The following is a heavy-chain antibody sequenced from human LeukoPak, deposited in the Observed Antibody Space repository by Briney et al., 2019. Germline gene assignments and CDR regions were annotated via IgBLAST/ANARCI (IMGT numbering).Heavy chain of an antibody. CDR3: ARDGPPLDASSGYTGYKILGNFDP. Sequence: SETLSLTCTVSGGSISSYDWSWIRQPAGKGLEWIGRIYTSGSTNYNPSLKSRVTMSVDTSKNQFSLKLSSVTAADTAVYYCARDGPPLDASSGYTGYKILGNFDPWGQGTLVTVSS. D-gene: IGHD3-22*01. CDR1: GGSISSYD. V-gene: IGHV4-4*07. J-gene: IGHJ5*02. CDR2: IYTSGST.